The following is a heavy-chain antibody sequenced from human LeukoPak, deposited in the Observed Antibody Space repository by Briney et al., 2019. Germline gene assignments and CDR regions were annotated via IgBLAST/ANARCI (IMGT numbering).Heavy chain of an antibody. CDR1: GGSFSGYY. V-gene: IGHV4-34*01. CDR3: ARGRYSYGYDY. D-gene: IGHD5-18*01. J-gene: IGHJ4*02. Sequence: SETLSLTCAVYGGSFSGYYWSWIRQPPGKGLEWIGEINHSGSTNYNPSLKSRVTISADTSKNQFSLKLSSVTAADTAVYYCARGRYSYGYDYWGQGTLVTVSS. CDR2: INHSGST.